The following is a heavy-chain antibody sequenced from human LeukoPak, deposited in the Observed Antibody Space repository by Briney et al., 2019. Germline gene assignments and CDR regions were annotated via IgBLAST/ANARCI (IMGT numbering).Heavy chain of an antibody. D-gene: IGHD3-3*01. CDR2: ISGSGGST. J-gene: IGHJ6*03. CDR3: AKFVGYDFWSGYSPSLGYYYYMDV. V-gene: IGHV3-23*01. CDR1: GFTFSSYA. Sequence: GGSLRLSCAASGFTFSSYAMSWVRQAPGKGLELVSAISGSGGSTYYADSVKGRFTISRDNSKNTLYLQMNSLRAEDTAVYYCAKFVGYDFWSGYSPSLGYYYYMDVWGKGTTVTVSS.